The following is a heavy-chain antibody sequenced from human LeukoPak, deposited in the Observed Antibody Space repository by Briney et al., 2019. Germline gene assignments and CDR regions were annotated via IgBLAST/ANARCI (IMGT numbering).Heavy chain of an antibody. Sequence: ASVKVSCTASGYTFSSYGITWVRQAPGQGLEWMGWISAYNGNTNYVQKLQGRVTMTTDTSTSTAYMELRSLRSDDTATYFCARDLGDDLTTVTSGNWFDPWGQGTLVTVSS. CDR3: ARDLGDDLTTVTSGNWFDP. D-gene: IGHD4-17*01. CDR2: ISAYNGNT. CDR1: GYTFSSYG. J-gene: IGHJ5*02. V-gene: IGHV1-18*01.